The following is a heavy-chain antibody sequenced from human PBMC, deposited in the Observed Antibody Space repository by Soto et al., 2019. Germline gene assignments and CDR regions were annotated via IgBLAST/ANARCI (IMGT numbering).Heavy chain of an antibody. CDR1: GFTFITYS. Sequence: GGSLRLSSAASGFTFITYSMNWVRQAPGKGLEWVSYISSSSSTIYYADSVKGRFTISRDNAKNSLYLQMNSLRAEDTAVYYCARDLVLMVYASYYYMDVWGKGTTVTVS. CDR3: ARDLVLMVYASYYYMDV. V-gene: IGHV3-48*01. J-gene: IGHJ6*03. CDR2: ISSSSSTI. D-gene: IGHD2-8*01.